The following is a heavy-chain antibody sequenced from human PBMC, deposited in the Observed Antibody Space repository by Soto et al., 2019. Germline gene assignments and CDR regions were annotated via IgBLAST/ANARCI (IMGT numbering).Heavy chain of an antibody. D-gene: IGHD2-21*01. CDR2: IKSKVAGETT. V-gene: IGHV3-15*05. J-gene: IGHJ4*02. CDR1: GFIFSSAW. Sequence: EVQLVESGGDLVNPGGSLRLSCAASGFIFSSAWMTCVRQAPGKGLEWVGRIKSKVAGETTDYAAPVQGRFTISRDDSRRTLYLQMNSLKSEDTAMYYCTTYYCERDGCGGWCQGTLVTVSS. CDR3: TTYYCERDGCGG.